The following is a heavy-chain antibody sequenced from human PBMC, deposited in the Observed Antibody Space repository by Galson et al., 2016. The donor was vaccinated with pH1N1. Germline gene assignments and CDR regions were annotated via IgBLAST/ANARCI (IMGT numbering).Heavy chain of an antibody. D-gene: IGHD3-10*01. CDR1: GFPFRSWA. V-gene: IGHV3-30-3*01. J-gene: IGHJ6*02. CDR3: SRDAVDHPSHYHLYGLDV. Sequence: SLRLSCAGSGFPFRSWALHWVRQAPGKGLEWVAVISYYGDNEDYSDSVKGRFTISRDNSRSTLSLQMNSLRPEDTAVYYCSRDAVDHPSHYHLYGLDVWGQGTTVTVSS. CDR2: ISYYGDNE.